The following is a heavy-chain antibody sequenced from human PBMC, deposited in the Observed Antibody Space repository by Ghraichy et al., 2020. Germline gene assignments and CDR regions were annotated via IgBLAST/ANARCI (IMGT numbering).Heavy chain of an antibody. J-gene: IGHJ4*02. D-gene: IGHD3-10*01. Sequence: SETLSLPCTVSGGSISGYYWSWIRQPAGKGLEWIGRIYASGSTNYNPSLKSRVTMSVDTSKNQFSLNLSSVTAADTAVYYCTREGAGRPLDYWGQGTLVTVSS. V-gene: IGHV4-4*07. CDR2: IYASGST. CDR1: GGSISGYY. CDR3: TREGAGRPLDY.